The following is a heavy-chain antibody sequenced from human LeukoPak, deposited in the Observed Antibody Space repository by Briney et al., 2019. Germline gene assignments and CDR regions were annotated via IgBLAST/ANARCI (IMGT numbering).Heavy chain of an antibody. Sequence: SETLSLTCTASGGSISSSSYYWGWIRQPPGKGLEWIGSIYYSGSTYYNPSLKSRVTISVDTSKNQFSLKLSSVTAADTAVYYCASYNGDYLDWFDPWGQGTLVTVSS. V-gene: IGHV4-39*01. J-gene: IGHJ5*02. CDR3: ASYNGDYLDWFDP. D-gene: IGHD4-17*01. CDR2: IYYSGST. CDR1: GGSISSSSYY.